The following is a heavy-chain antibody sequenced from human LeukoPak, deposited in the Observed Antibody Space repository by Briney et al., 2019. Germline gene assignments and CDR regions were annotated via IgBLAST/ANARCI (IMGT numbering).Heavy chain of an antibody. J-gene: IGHJ6*02. CDR2: ISDDGTNR. CDR1: GFTFSSHW. V-gene: IGHV3-74*01. CDR3: ARDWNKWFGESYYYYGMDV. D-gene: IGHD3-10*01. Sequence: QAGGSLRLSCAASGFTFSSHWMHWVRQAPGKGLVWVSRISDDGTNRNYADSVKGRFTISRDNDKNTLYLQMNSLRAEDTAVYYCARDWNKWFGESYYYYGMDVWGQGTTVTVSS.